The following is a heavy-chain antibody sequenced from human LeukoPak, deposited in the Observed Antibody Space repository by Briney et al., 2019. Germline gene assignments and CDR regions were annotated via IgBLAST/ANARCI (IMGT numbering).Heavy chain of an antibody. V-gene: IGHV1-18*01. Sequence: ASVKVSCKASGYTFTSYGISWVRQAPGQGLEWMGWISAYNGNTNCAQKLQGRVTMTTDTSTSTAYMELRSLRSDDTAVYYCARGPPPALEWLFIQEYYYYYGMDVWGQGTTVTVSS. D-gene: IGHD3-3*01. CDR3: ARGPPPALEWLFIQEYYYYYGMDV. CDR1: GYTFTSYG. CDR2: ISAYNGNT. J-gene: IGHJ6*02.